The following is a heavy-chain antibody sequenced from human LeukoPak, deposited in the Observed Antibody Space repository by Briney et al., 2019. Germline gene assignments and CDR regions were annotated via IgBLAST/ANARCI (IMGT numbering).Heavy chain of an antibody. V-gene: IGHV1-2*06. CDR2: INPKSGAT. J-gene: IGHJ4*02. CDR1: GYTFIGYY. D-gene: IGHD6-25*01. CDR3: ARAYSSGVFYFDY. Sequence: GASVKVSCKASGYTFIGYYIHWVRQAPGQGLEWMGRINPKSGATDHAQKFQGRVTMTSDTSINTAYMELRGLRYDDTAIYYCARAYSSGVFYFDYWGQGTLVTVSS.